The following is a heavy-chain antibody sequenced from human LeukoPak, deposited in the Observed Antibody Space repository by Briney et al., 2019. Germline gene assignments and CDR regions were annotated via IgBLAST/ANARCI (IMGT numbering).Heavy chain of an antibody. Sequence: PGGSLRLSCAASGLPFSISWMSWVRQAPGKGLQCVGNIKPDGSETVYVDSVRGRFTISRDNARNLLFLKMNSLRVDDTAVYYYAFGNAFDVWGRGTMVTVSS. J-gene: IGHJ3*01. CDR1: GLPFSISW. CDR3: AFGNAFDV. CDR2: IKPDGSET. D-gene: IGHD2-15*01. V-gene: IGHV3-7*01.